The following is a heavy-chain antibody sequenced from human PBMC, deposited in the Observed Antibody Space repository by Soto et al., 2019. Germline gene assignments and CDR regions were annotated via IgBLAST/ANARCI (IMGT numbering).Heavy chain of an antibody. V-gene: IGHV1-18*01. J-gene: IGHJ6*02. CDR2: ISAYNGNT. CDR1: GYTFTSYG. D-gene: IGHD6-13*01. CDR3: AGGGVFFLAAGPSYYYYVRAV. Sequence: ASVKVSCKASGYTFTSYGISWVRQAPGQGLEWMGWISAYNGNTNYAQKFQGWVTMTRDTSISTAYMELSRLRSADTAVYYCAGGGVFFLAAGPSYYYYVRAVRAQGTTVPVSS.